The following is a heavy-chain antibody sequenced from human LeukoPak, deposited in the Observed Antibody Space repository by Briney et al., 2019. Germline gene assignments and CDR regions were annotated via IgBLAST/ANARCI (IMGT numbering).Heavy chain of an antibody. Sequence: ASVKVSCKASGYTFIGYYMHWVRQAPGQGLEWMGWINPKHGDTNYAQKFQDRVSMTRDTSISTAYMELSRLRSDDTAVYYCARVPEIDELNWFDPWGQGTLVTVSS. V-gene: IGHV1-2*02. CDR1: GYTFIGYY. CDR2: INPKHGDT. CDR3: ARVPEIDELNWFDP. J-gene: IGHJ5*02. D-gene: IGHD2-2*01.